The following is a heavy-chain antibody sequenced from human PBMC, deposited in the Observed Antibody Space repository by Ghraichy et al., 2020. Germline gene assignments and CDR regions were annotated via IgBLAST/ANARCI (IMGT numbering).Heavy chain of an antibody. CDR2: ISSSSSYI. V-gene: IGHV3-21*01. D-gene: IGHD2-21*02. CDR1: GFTFSSYS. Sequence: GESLNISCAASGFTFSSYSMNWVRQAPGKGLEWVSSISSSSSYIYYADSVKGRFTISRDNAKNSLYLQMNSLRAEDTAVYYCARDQAAYCGGDCVHWYFDLWGRGTLVTVSS. CDR3: ARDQAAYCGGDCVHWYFDL. J-gene: IGHJ2*01.